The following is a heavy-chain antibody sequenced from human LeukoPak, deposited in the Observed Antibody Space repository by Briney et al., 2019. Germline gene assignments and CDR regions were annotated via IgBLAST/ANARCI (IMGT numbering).Heavy chain of an antibody. D-gene: IGHD5-12*01. CDR1: GGSISSSSYY. V-gene: IGHV4-39*01. Sequence: SETLSLTCTVSGGSISSSSYYWGWIRQPPGKGLEWIGSIYYSGSTYYNPSLKSRVTISVDTSKNQFSLKLSSVTAADTAVYYCARSDIVATIPFDYWGQGTLVTVS. CDR2: IYYSGST. CDR3: ARSDIVATIPFDY. J-gene: IGHJ4*02.